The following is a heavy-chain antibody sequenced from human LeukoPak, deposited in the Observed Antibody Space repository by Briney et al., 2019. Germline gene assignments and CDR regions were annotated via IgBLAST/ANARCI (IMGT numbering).Heavy chain of an antibody. CDR3: ARDKPYYYDSSGPNAPFDY. V-gene: IGHV3-33*01. CDR1: GFTFSSYG. Sequence: PGRSLRLSCAASGFTFSSYGMHWVRQAPGKGLEWVAVIWYDGSNKYYADSVKGRFTISRDNSKNTLYLQMNSLRAEDTAVYYCARDKPYYYDSSGPNAPFDYWGQGTLVTVSS. CDR2: IWYDGSNK. D-gene: IGHD3-22*01. J-gene: IGHJ4*02.